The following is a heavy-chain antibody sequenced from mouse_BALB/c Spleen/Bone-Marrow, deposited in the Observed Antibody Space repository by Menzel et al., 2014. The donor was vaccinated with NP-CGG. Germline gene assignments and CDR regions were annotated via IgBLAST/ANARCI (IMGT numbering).Heavy chain of an antibody. V-gene: IGHV2-3*01. CDR1: GFSLTSYG. J-gene: IGHJ1*01. CDR2: ICGDGST. CDR3: ARLAKTWYFDV. D-gene: IGHD2-10*02. Sequence: VQLVESGPGLVAPSQSLSITCTVSGFSLTSYGVSWVRQPPGKGLECLGVICGDGSTNYHSALISRLSISKDNSKSQVFIKLNSLQTDDTATYYCARLAKTWYFDVWGAGTTVTVSS.